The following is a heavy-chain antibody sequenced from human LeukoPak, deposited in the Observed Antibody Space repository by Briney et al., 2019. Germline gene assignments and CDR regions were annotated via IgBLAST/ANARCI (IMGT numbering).Heavy chain of an antibody. CDR1: GGPIRSYY. D-gene: IGHD2-21*02. Sequence: PSETLSLTCTVSGGPIRSYYWSWMRQPPGKGLEWIGNIHYSESTNFNPSLKSRVAIAVDTSKNQFSLKLSSVTAADTAVYYCARVGGDTAGGAFDIWGQGTMVTVSS. J-gene: IGHJ3*02. V-gene: IGHV4-59*01. CDR2: IHYSEST. CDR3: ARVGGDTAGGAFDI.